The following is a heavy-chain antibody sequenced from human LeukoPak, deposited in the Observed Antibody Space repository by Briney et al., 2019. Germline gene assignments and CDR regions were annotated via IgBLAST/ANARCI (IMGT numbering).Heavy chain of an antibody. J-gene: IGHJ3*01. Sequence: GSLRLSCAASGFPFSTYLMTWVRQAPGKGLEWVANMKGDGSEIHYVDSVKGRFTISRDNAKNSLYLQMNSLRVEDTALYYCARPAYTAAYDLWGQGTMVTVSS. CDR3: ARPAYTAAYDL. V-gene: IGHV3-7*01. CDR1: GFPFSTYL. D-gene: IGHD3-16*01. CDR2: MKGDGSEI.